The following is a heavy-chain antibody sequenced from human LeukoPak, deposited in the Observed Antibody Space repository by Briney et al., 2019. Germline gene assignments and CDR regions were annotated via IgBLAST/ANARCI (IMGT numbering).Heavy chain of an antibody. CDR2: IKQDGREI. CDR1: GFTFSAFW. J-gene: IGHJ4*02. D-gene: IGHD3-16*01. V-gene: IGHV3-7*01. Sequence: PGGSLRLSCAASGFTFSAFWMSWVRQAPGKGLEWVANIKQDGREIYYVDSVKGRSTVSRDNARNSLYLQTNSLRAEDTAVYYCARLWGDASIFDYWGQGTLVTVSS. CDR3: ARLWGDASIFDY.